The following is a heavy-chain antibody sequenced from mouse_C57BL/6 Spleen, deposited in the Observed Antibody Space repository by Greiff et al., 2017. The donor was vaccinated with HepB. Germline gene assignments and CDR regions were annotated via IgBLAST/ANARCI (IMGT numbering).Heavy chain of an antibody. D-gene: IGHD1-1*01. CDR1: GFTFSSYA. CDR3: AREGRDYYGSAAWFAY. J-gene: IGHJ3*01. CDR2: ISDGGSYT. V-gene: IGHV5-4*01. Sequence: EVQLVESGGGLVKPGGSLKLSCAASGFTFSSYAMSWVRQTPEKRLEWVATISDGGSYTYYPDNVKGRFTISRDNAKNNLYLQMSHLKSEDTAMYYCAREGRDYYGSAAWFAYWGQGTLVTVSA.